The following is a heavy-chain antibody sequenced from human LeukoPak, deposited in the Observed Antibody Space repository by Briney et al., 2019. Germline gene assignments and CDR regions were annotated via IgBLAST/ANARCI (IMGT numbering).Heavy chain of an antibody. CDR2: ISYDGSNK. CDR3: AKEAPGDYDY. Sequence: GGPLRLSCAASGFTFSSYGMHWVRQAPGKGLEWVAVISYDGSNKYYADSVKGRFTISRDNSKNTLYLQMNSLRAEDTAVYYCAKEAPGDYDYWGQGTLVTVSS. J-gene: IGHJ4*02. CDR1: GFTFSSYG. V-gene: IGHV3-30*18.